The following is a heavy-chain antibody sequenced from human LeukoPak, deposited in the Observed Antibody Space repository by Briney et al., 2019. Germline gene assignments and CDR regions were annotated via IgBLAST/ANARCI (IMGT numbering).Heavy chain of an antibody. J-gene: IGHJ6*03. CDR3: AKGHCGGDCYSPYYYMDV. Sequence: PGGSLRLSCAASGFTFSSYGMHWVRQAPGKGLEWVAVIWYDGSNKYYADSVKGRFTISRDNSKNTLYLQMNSLRAEDTAVYYCAKGHCGGDCYSPYYYMDVWGKGTTVTVSS. V-gene: IGHV3-33*06. CDR2: IWYDGSNK. CDR1: GFTFSSYG. D-gene: IGHD2-21*02.